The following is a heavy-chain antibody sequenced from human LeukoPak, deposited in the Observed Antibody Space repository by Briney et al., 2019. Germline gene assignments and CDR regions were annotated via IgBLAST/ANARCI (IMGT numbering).Heavy chain of an antibody. CDR3: AKDRTVVVPTALQFDP. Sequence: GSLRLSCAASGFTFSSYAMSWVRQAPGKGLEWVSAISGSGGSTYYADSVKGRFTISRDNSKNTLYLQMNSLRAEDTALYYCAKDRTVVVPTALQFDPWGQGTLVTVSS. D-gene: IGHD2-2*01. CDR1: GFTFSSYA. V-gene: IGHV3-23*01. CDR2: ISGSGGST. J-gene: IGHJ5*02.